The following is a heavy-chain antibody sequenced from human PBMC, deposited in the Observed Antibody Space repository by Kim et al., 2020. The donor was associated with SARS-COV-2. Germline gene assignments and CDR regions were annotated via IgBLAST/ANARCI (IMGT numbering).Heavy chain of an antibody. CDR3: VRDGGEFNGAPTEHAFD. D-gene: IGHD2-8*01. CDR2: ISSSGYNI. CDR1: GFTFSSYE. Sequence: GGSLRLSCAASGFTFSSYEMNWVRQAPGKGLEWVSYISSSGYNIYYADSVKGRFTISRDNAKNSLYMQVNSLRAEDTAVYYCVRDGGEFNGAPTEHAFD. V-gene: IGHV3-48*03. J-gene: IGHJ3*02.